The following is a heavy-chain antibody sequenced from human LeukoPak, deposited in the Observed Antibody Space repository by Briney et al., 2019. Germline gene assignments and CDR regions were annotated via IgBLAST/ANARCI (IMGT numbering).Heavy chain of an antibody. CDR3: ASPSPTYYYDSSGYYYFDY. CDR2: ISAYNGNT. J-gene: IGHJ4*02. D-gene: IGHD3-22*01. CDR1: GYTFTSYG. Sequence: ASVKVSCKASGYTFTSYGISWVRQAPGQGLEWMGWISAYNGNTNYAQKLQGRVTMTTDTSTSTAYMELRSLRSDDTAVYYCASPSPTYYYDSSGYYYFDYWGQGTLVTVSS. V-gene: IGHV1-18*01.